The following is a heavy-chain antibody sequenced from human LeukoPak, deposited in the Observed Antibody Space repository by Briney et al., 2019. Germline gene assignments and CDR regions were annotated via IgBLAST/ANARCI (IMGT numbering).Heavy chain of an antibody. Sequence: GGSLRPSCLVSGFTFSNYAMSCVRHVPGKGLEWVSDISGSGGTTHYADSVKGRFTISRDNSKNTLYLQMNSLRAEDTAIYYCAKDRSGLYCGGDCYLRYWGQGTLVTVSS. CDR2: ISGSGGTT. V-gene: IGHV3-23*01. CDR3: AKDRSGLYCGGDCYLRY. D-gene: IGHD2-21*02. J-gene: IGHJ4*02. CDR1: GFTFSNYA.